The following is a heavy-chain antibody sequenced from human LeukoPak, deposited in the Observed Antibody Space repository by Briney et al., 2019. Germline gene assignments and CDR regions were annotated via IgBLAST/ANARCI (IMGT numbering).Heavy chain of an antibody. J-gene: IGHJ4*02. Sequence: GGSLRLSCTASGFTFSSHWMTWVRQPPGKGLEWVANIKEDGSVKYYVDSVKGRFTISRDNTKNALYLQMNSLRADDTAVYYCAKDLWSSSWYFDYWGQGTLVTVSS. CDR2: IKEDGSVK. CDR3: AKDLWSSSWYFDY. D-gene: IGHD6-13*01. V-gene: IGHV3-7*03. CDR1: GFTFSSHW.